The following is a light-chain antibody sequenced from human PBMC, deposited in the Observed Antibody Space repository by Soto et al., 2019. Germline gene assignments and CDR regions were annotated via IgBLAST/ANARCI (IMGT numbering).Light chain of an antibody. J-gene: IGKJ2*01. CDR1: QSVLYISNRKNY. CDR3: LQYHTSPYT. CDR2: WAS. Sequence: AMTQSPASLTLSLGERATMKCRTSQSVLYISNRKNYFAWYQQKPGQSPKVLIYWASTRASGVPDRFNGSGSGTDFPLPISSLQPDDGAVYYCLQYHTSPYTFGRGTQLQI. V-gene: IGKV4-1*01.